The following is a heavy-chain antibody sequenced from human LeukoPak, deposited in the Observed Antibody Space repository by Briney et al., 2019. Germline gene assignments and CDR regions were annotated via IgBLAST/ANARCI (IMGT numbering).Heavy chain of an antibody. D-gene: IGHD5-24*01. Sequence: SVKVSCKASGGTFSSYAISWVRQAPGQGLEWMGGIIPIFGTANYAQKFQGRVTITTDESTSTAYMELSSLRSEDTAVYYCARGDGYNKAFDYWGQGTLVTVSS. V-gene: IGHV1-69*05. CDR1: GGTFSSYA. CDR3: ARGDGYNKAFDY. J-gene: IGHJ4*02. CDR2: IIPIFGTA.